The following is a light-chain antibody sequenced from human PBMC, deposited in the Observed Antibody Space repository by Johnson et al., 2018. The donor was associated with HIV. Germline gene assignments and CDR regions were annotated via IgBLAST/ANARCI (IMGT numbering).Light chain of an antibody. J-gene: IGLJ1*01. CDR1: TSNFENYY. V-gene: IGLV1-51*01. CDR3: GTWDSSLSVYV. Sequence: QSVLTQPPSVSAAPGQRVTISCSGSTSNFENYYVSWYQHLPGTAPKLLIYDNKKRPSGISDRFSGSKSGTSVTLGITGPQSGDEADYYCGTWDSSLSVYVFGTGTKVTVL. CDR2: DNK.